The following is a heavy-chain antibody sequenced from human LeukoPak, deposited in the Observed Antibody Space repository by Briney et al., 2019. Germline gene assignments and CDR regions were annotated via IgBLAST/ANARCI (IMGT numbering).Heavy chain of an antibody. J-gene: IGHJ4*02. CDR1: GFTFSNAW. D-gene: IGHD3-10*01. CDR3: TLDKRFGELGY. CDR2: IKSKTDGGTT. V-gene: IGHV3-15*01. Sequence: GGSLRLSCAASGFTFSNAWMSWGRQAPGKGLEWVGRIKSKTDGGTTDYAAPVKGRFTISRDDSKNTLDLQMNSLKTEDTAVYYCTLDKRFGELGYWGQGTLVTVSS.